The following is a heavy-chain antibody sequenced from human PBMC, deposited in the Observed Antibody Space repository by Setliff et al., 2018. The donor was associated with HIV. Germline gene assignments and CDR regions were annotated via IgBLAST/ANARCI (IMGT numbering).Heavy chain of an antibody. CDR2: VNAGGST. Sequence: PSETLSLTCAVYGGSSSGYYWSWIRQSPGEGLEWIGEVNAGGSTNYNPSLKSRVTISMDTSKNQFSLRVTSVTAADTAFYFCARATGPTYYFDFWGHGNLVTVSS. V-gene: IGHV4-34*01. J-gene: IGHJ4*01. CDR1: GGSSSGYY. CDR3: ARATGPTYYFDF.